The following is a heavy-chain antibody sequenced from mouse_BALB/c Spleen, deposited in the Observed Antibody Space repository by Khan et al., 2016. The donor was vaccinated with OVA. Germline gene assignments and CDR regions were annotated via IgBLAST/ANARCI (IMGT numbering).Heavy chain of an antibody. Sequence: QVQLQQPGAELARPGASVKLSCKASGYTFTDYYINWVKQRTGQGLEWIGEISPGSGDTYYTERFKGKATLTADKSSSTAYLQLSSLTSEASAVYFCARRNYCGYTFADWGQGTLVTVSA. CDR1: GYTFTDYY. J-gene: IGHJ3*01. D-gene: IGHD1-2*01. V-gene: IGHV1-77*01. CDR2: ISPGSGDT. CDR3: ARRNYCGYTFAD.